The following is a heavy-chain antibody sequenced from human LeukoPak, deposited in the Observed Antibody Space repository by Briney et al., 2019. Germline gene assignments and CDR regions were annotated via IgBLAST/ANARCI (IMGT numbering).Heavy chain of an antibody. CDR3: ARGRRLDAYYYYYMDV. CDR1: GGPFSGYY. CDR2: INHSGST. Sequence: PSETLSLTCAVYGGPFSGYYWSWIRQPPGKGLEWIGEINHSGSTNYNPSLKSRVTISVDTSKNQFSLKLSSVTAADTAVYYCARGRRLDAYYYYYMDVWGQGTTVTVSS. J-gene: IGHJ6*03. V-gene: IGHV4-34*01. D-gene: IGHD3-22*01.